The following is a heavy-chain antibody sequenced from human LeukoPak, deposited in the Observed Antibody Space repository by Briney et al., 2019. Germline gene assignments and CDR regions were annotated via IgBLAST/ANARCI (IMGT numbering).Heavy chain of an antibody. V-gene: IGHV3-66*01. CDR1: GFTVSNNY. CDR3: ARDRAGDGGHFDY. CDR2: IYSGGRT. J-gene: IGHJ4*02. Sequence: PGGSLRLSCAASGFTVSNNYMNWVRQAPGKGLEWVSLIYSGGRTYYADSVKGRFTIFRDDFKNTLYLQMNSLRDEDTAVYYCARDRAGDGGHFDYWGQGTLVTVSS. D-gene: IGHD4-17*01.